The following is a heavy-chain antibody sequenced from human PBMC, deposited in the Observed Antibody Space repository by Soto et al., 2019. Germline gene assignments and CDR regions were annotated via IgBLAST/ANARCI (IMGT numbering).Heavy chain of an antibody. Sequence: GGSLRLSCAASGFTFSSYGMHWVRQAPGKGLEWVAVISYDGSNKYYADSVKGRFTISRDNSKNTLYLQMNSLRAEDTAVYYCAKVRRGILHGIDVWGQGTTVTGSS. J-gene: IGHJ6*02. CDR2: ISYDGSNK. CDR3: AKVRRGILHGIDV. V-gene: IGHV3-30*18. D-gene: IGHD3-16*01. CDR1: GFTFSSYG.